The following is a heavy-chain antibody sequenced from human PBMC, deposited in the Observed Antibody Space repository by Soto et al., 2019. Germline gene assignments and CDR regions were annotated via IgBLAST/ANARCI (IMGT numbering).Heavy chain of an antibody. CDR1: GGAFIGYY. CDR3: ARGSRYITIFGVVIFWFDP. Sequence: PAETLSLTCAVYGGAFIGYYCIWSRQPPGKGREWIGEINHSGSTNYNPSLKSRVTISVDTSKNQFSLKLSSVTAADTAVYYCARGSRYITIFGVVIFWFDPWGQGTLVTVSS. CDR2: INHSGST. V-gene: IGHV4-34*01. D-gene: IGHD3-3*01. J-gene: IGHJ5*02.